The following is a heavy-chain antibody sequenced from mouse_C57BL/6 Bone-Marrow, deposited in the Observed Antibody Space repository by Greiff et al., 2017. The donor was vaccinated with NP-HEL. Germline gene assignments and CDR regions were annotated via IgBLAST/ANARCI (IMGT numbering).Heavy chain of an antibody. V-gene: IGHV1-55*01. D-gene: IGHD1-1*01. Sequence: VQLQQPGAELVKPGASVKMSCKASGYTFTSYWITWVKQRPGQGLEWIGDIYPGSGSTNYNEKFKSKATLTVDTSSSTAYMQLSSLTSEDSAVYYCARGGITTVVLYYYAMDYWGQGTSVTVSS. CDR3: ARGGITTVVLYYYAMDY. J-gene: IGHJ4*01. CDR1: GYTFTSYW. CDR2: IYPGSGST.